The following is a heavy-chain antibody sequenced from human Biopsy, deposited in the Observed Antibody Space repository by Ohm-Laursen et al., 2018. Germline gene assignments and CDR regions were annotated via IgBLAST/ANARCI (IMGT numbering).Heavy chain of an antibody. V-gene: IGHV1-69*04. CDR2: IDPFTGVT. J-gene: IGHJ3*01. CDR1: GATVTSYA. D-gene: IGHD1-26*01. CDR3: ATDARWDLSLDAFHV. Sequence: SVKVSCKPSGATVTSYAISWVRQAPGQGLEWMGRIDPFTGVTNYAHNFQGRVTITADRSTPTAYVEVSSLRSDDTAVFYCATDARWDLSLDAFHVWGQGTKVTVSS.